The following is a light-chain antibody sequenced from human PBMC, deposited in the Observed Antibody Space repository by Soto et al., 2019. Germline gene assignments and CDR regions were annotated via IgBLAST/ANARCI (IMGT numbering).Light chain of an antibody. CDR2: AAS. CDR1: QTIVTW. CDR3: LQDYNYPPT. Sequence: IQMTQSPPTLSASVGDRVTITCRASQTIVTWLSLYQQKPGKAPKLLIYAASSLQSGVPSRFSGSGSGTDFTLTISSLQPEDFATYYCLQDYNYPPTFGQGTKVDIK. J-gene: IGKJ1*01. V-gene: IGKV1-6*01.